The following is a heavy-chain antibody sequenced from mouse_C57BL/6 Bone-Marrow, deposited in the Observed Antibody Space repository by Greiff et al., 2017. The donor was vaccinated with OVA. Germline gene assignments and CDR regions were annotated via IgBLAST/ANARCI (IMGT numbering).Heavy chain of an antibody. CDR3: ARDGSRGNWYFDV. Sequence: QVQLQQPGAELVMPGASVKLSCKASGYTFTSYWMHWVKQRPGQGLEWIGEIDPSDSYTNYNQKFKGKSTLTVDKSSSTAYMQLSSLTSEDSAVYYCARDGSRGNWYFDVWGTGTTVTVSS. J-gene: IGHJ1*03. CDR2: IDPSDSYT. CDR1: GYTFTSYW. D-gene: IGHD1-1*01. V-gene: IGHV1-69*01.